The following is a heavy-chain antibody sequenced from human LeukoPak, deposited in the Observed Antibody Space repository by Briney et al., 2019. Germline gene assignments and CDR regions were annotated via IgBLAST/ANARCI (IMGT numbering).Heavy chain of an antibody. CDR3: ARGGSTTVTTYVDY. CDR2: INWNGGST. V-gene: IGHV3-20*04. Sequence: GGSLRLSCAASGFTFDDYGMSWVRQAPGKGLEWVSGINWNGGSTGYADSVKGRFTISRDNAKNSLYLQMNSLRDEDTALYYCARGGSTTVTTYVDYWGQGTLVTVSS. J-gene: IGHJ4*02. CDR1: GFTFDDYG. D-gene: IGHD4-11*01.